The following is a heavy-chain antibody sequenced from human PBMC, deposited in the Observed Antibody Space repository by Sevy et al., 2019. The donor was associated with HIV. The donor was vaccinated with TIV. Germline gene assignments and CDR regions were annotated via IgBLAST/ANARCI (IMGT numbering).Heavy chain of an antibody. CDR2: IKTDGSDT. CDR1: GFTFHTYW. J-gene: IGHJ5*02. CDR3: ARRPTDQSGSYWFDP. V-gene: IGHV3-74*01. D-gene: IGHD1-26*01. Sequence: LSLTCAASGFTFHTYWMHWVRQAPGKGLVWVSRIKTDGSDTSYADSVKGRFTISRDNTKNTLYLQMNSLRAEDTAVYYCARRPTDQSGSYWFDPWGQGTLVTVSS.